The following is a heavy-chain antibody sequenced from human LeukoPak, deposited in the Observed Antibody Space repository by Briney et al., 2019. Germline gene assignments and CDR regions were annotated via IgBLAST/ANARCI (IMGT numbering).Heavy chain of an antibody. Sequence: GGSLRLSCAASGFTFSGYGMNWVRQAPGKGLEWLSSITSSSTIYYADSVKGRFTISRDNAKNSLYLQMNSLRDEDTAVYYCARDLYGDYGKDYWGQGTLVTVSS. D-gene: IGHD4-17*01. CDR2: ITSSSTI. CDR1: GFTFSGYG. CDR3: ARDLYGDYGKDY. V-gene: IGHV3-48*02. J-gene: IGHJ4*02.